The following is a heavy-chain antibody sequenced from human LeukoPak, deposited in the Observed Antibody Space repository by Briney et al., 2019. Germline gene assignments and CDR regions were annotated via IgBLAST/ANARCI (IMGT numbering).Heavy chain of an antibody. CDR3: ARDRQWLVDH. Sequence: SSETLSLTCTVPGDSISGYYWSWIRQPAGKGLEWIGRVYVTGSTNLNPALQSRVTMSVDTSKNQFSLKLTSVTAADTAVYYCARDRQWLVDHWGQGTLVTVSS. V-gene: IGHV4-4*07. CDR1: GDSISGYY. CDR2: VYVTGST. J-gene: IGHJ5*02. D-gene: IGHD6-19*01.